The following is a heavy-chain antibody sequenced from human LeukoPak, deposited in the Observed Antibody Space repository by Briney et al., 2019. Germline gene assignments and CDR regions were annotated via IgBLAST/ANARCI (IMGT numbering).Heavy chain of an antibody. CDR3: ARSPYYDSSGNNGFDP. D-gene: IGHD3-22*01. CDR1: GGTFSSYT. J-gene: IGHJ5*02. V-gene: IGHV1-69*02. Sequence: SVKVSCKASGGTFSSYTISWVRQAPGQGLEWMGRIIPILGIANYAQKFQGRVTITADKSTSTAYMELSSLRSEDTAVYYCARSPYYDSSGNNGFDPWGQGTLVTVSS. CDR2: IIPILGIA.